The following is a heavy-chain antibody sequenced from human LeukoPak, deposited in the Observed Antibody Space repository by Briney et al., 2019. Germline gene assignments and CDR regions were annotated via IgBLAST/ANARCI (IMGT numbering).Heavy chain of an antibody. CDR3: ARGNYYDSSGYSQPFGY. CDR1: GYTFTGYY. V-gene: IGHV1-2*02. CDR2: INPNSGGT. J-gene: IGHJ4*02. D-gene: IGHD3-22*01. Sequence: GASVKVSCKASGYTFTGYYMHWVRQAPGQGLEWMGWINPNSGGTNYAQKFQGRVTMTRDTSISTAYMELSSLRSEDTAVYYCARGNYYDSSGYSQPFGYWGQGTLVTVSS.